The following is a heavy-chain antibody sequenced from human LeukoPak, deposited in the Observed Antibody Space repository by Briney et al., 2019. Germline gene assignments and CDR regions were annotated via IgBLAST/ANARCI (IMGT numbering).Heavy chain of an antibody. CDR3: ARDEYSGYDI. CDR1: GFTFTGYY. Sequence: ASVKVSCKASGFTFTGYYMRWVRQAPGQGLEWMGWINPNSGGTNYAQKFQGRVTMTRDTSISTAYMELSRLRSDDTAVYYCARDEYSGYDIWGQGTRVTVSS. V-gene: IGHV1-2*02. J-gene: IGHJ3*02. D-gene: IGHD5-12*01. CDR2: INPNSGGT.